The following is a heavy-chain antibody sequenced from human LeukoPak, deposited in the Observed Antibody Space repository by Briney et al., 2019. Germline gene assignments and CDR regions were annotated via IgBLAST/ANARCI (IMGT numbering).Heavy chain of an antibody. V-gene: IGHV3-30*18. CDR3: AKDDRGYYYGSGSYLGSAFDI. Sequence: PGGSLRLSCAASGFTFSSYGMHWVRQAPGKGLEWVAVISYDGSNKYYADSVKGRFTISRDNSKNTLYLQMNSLRAEDTAVYYCAKDDRGYYYGSGSYLGSAFDIWGQGTMVTVSS. J-gene: IGHJ3*02. D-gene: IGHD3-10*01. CDR1: GFTFSSYG. CDR2: ISYDGSNK.